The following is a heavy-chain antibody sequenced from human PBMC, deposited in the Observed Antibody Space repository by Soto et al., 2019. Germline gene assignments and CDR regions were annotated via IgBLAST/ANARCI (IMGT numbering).Heavy chain of an antibody. CDR3: ACSWLQFPDNWFDP. CDR2: ISGSGGDT. Sequence: PGGSLRLSCAASGFSFSSYAMSWVRQAPGKGLEWVSGISGSGGDTYYADSVKGRFTISRDNSKNTLYLQMNSLRAEDTAVYYCACSWLQFPDNWFDPWGQGTLVTVSS. V-gene: IGHV3-23*01. D-gene: IGHD5-12*01. CDR1: GFSFSSYA. J-gene: IGHJ5*02.